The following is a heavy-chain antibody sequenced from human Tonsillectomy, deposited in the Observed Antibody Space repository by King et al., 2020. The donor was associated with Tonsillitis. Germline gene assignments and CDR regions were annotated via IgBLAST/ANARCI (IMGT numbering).Heavy chain of an antibody. Sequence: VQLVESGAEVKKPGESLKISCPGSGYSFTNYWIAWVRQMPGKGLEWMGIIYPGDSETRYSPSFKGQVTISADESISTAYLQWSSLKASDTAMYYCARHRDRDGYNYSLLGYWGQGTLVTVSS. CDR1: GYSFTNYW. CDR3: ARHRDRDGYNYSLLGY. V-gene: IGHV5-51*01. J-gene: IGHJ4*02. CDR2: IYPGDSET. D-gene: IGHD5-24*01.